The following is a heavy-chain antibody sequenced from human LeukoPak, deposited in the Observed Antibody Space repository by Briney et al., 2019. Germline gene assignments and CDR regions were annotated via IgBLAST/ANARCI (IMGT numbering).Heavy chain of an antibody. CDR1: GGSISSGGYY. CDR2: IYYSGTA. CDR3: AKGQMYYYDSSGYYYDDY. J-gene: IGHJ4*02. Sequence: SETLSLTCTVSGGSISSGGYYWSWVRQHPEKGLEWIGYIYYSGTAYYNPSLKSRVTMSVDTSKNQFSLKLDSVTAADTAVYYCAKGQMYYYDSSGYYYDDYWGQGTLVTVSS. V-gene: IGHV4-31*03. D-gene: IGHD3-22*01.